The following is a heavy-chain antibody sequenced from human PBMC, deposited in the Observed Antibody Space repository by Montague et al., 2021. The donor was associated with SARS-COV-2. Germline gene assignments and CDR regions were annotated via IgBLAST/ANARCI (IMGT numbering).Heavy chain of an antibody. CDR1: GGSINDHY. Sequence: SETLSLTCTVSGGSINDHYRSWIRQSPGKGLEWIGYISSNGKTNYNPSLKSRVPLSADASRNEFSLKLDSVTAADTAVYFCARRGYYDSDGYHWHLDLWGRGMLVTVSS. D-gene: IGHD3-22*01. CDR3: ARRGYYDSDGYHWHLDL. V-gene: IGHV4-4*09. CDR2: ISSNGKT. J-gene: IGHJ2*01.